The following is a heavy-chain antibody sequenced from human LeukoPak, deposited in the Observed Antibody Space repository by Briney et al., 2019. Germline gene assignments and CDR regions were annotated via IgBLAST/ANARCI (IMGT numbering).Heavy chain of an antibody. CDR1: GSTFSSYA. D-gene: IGHD6-19*01. CDR3: ARADGSVAGPPSGH. Sequence: PGGSLRLSCAASGSTFSSYAMHWVRQAPGKGLEWVAIISYDGSDKYYADSVKGRLTISRDNSKSTLYLQMISLRTEDTAVYYCARADGSVAGPPSGHWGQGTLVTVSS. J-gene: IGHJ4*02. CDR2: ISYDGSDK. V-gene: IGHV3-30-3*01.